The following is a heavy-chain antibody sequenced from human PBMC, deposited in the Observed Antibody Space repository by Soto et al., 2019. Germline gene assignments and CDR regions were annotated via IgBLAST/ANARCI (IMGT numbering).Heavy chain of an antibody. CDR2: ISYSGST. V-gene: IGHV4-59*08. Sequence: SETLSLTCTVSGGSISSYYWSWIRQPPGKGLEWIGYISYSGSTNYNPSLKSRVTISVDTSKNQFSLNLGSVTAADTAVYYCARRPDWFDAWGQGTLVTVSS. CDR3: ARRPDWFDA. J-gene: IGHJ5*02. CDR1: GGSISSYY.